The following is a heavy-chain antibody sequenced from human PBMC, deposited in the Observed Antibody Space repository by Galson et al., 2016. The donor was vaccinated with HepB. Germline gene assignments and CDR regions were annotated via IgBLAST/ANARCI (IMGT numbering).Heavy chain of an antibody. J-gene: IGHJ4*02. CDR3: VRGVYGDHGWFDY. D-gene: IGHD4-17*01. Sequence: SLRLSCAASGFTVSNNYMTWVRQAPGKGLEYVSVICSGGTTYYADSVKGRFTISRDNSQNPLFLQMNTLRAEDTAVYFCVRGVYGDHGWFDYWGQGTLVTVSS. CDR2: ICSGGTT. CDR1: GFTVSNNY. V-gene: IGHV3-66*02.